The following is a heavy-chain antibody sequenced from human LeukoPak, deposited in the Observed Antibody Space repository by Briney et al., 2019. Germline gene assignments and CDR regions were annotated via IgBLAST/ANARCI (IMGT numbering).Heavy chain of an antibody. J-gene: IGHJ6*02. CDR2: ISIDGKTQ. CDR3: AREEYGFGLGALDV. V-gene: IGHV3-30*04. CDR1: GFTSNTYA. Sequence: PGGSLRLSCIASGFTSNTYAMQWVRQAPGKGLEWVAVISIDGKTQYYADSVKGRFTISRDDSKNTLYLEMDSLRDEDTALFYCAREEYGFGLGALDVWGQGTTVTVS. D-gene: IGHD3-10*01.